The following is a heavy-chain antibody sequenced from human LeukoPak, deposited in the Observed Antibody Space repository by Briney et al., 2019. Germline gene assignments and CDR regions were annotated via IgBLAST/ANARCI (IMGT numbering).Heavy chain of an antibody. CDR1: GGSISNYY. Sequence: PSETLSLTCTVSGGSISNYYWTWIRQPAGKGLEWIGRIYSSGSTNYHPSLKSRLTMSVDTSKNQFSMKLSSVTAADTAVYYCARDRDIVVVPAATDRKYYYYYMDVWGKGTTVTVSS. D-gene: IGHD2-2*01. V-gene: IGHV4-4*07. CDR3: ARDRDIVVVPAATDRKYYYYYMDV. CDR2: IYSSGST. J-gene: IGHJ6*03.